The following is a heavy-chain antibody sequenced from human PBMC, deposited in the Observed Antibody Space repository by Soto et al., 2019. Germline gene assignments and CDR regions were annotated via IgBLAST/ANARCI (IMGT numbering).Heavy chain of an antibody. V-gene: IGHV4-30-4*01. Sequence: SETLSLTCTVSGGSISSGDYYWSWIRQPPGKGLEWIGYIYYSGSPYYNPSLKSRVTISVDTSKNQFSLKLSSVTAADTAVYYCARGVGGGELPEDYWGQGTLVTVSS. CDR1: GGSISSGDYY. D-gene: IGHD3-10*01. J-gene: IGHJ4*02. CDR3: ARGVGGGELPEDY. CDR2: IYYSGSP.